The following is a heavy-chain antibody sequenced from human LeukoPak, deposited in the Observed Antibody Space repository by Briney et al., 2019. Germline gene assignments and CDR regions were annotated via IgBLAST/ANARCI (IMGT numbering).Heavy chain of an antibody. CDR1: GGSISSGTYY. Sequence: PSETLSLTCIVSGGSISSGTYYWGWIRQPPGKGLEWIGSIYYSGSTYYNPSLKSRVTISVDTSKNQFSLKVSSVTAADTAVYYCARHVALLWFGELRAYYFDYWGQGTLVTVSS. V-gene: IGHV4-39*01. CDR3: ARHVALLWFGELRAYYFDY. D-gene: IGHD3-10*01. J-gene: IGHJ4*02. CDR2: IYYSGST.